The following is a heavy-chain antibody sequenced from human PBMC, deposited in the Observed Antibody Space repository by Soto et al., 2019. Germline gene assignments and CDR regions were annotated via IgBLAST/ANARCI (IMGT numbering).Heavy chain of an antibody. CDR1: GFTFSGSA. D-gene: IGHD6-13*01. V-gene: IGHV3-73*02. CDR3: TRQPYSSSWGYYYYGMDV. J-gene: IGHJ6*02. Sequence: EVQLVESGGGLVQPGGSLKLSCAASGFTFSGSAMHWVRQASGKGLEWVGRIRSKANSYETAYAASVKGRFTISRDDSKNTAYLQMNSLKTEDTAVYYCTRQPYSSSWGYYYYGMDVWGQGTTVTVSS. CDR2: IRSKANSYET.